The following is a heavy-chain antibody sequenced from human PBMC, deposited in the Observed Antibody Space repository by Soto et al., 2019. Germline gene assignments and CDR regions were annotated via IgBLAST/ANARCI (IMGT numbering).Heavy chain of an antibody. J-gene: IGHJ4*02. CDR1: GFTLSSHA. D-gene: IGHD3-10*01. CDR3: AKGTYYYGSAPYYFDY. Sequence: PGGSLRLSCAASGFTLSSHAMTWVRQAPGKGLEWVSVISDSGGSTYYADSVKGRFTISRDNSKNTLYLQMNSLRAEDTAVYYCAKGTYYYGSAPYYFDYWGQGTLVTVSS. V-gene: IGHV3-23*01. CDR2: ISDSGGST.